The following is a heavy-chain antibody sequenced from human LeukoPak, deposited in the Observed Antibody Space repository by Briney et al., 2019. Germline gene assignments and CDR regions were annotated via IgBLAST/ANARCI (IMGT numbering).Heavy chain of an antibody. V-gene: IGHV3-30-3*01. CDR3: ARSYDSSGYYSFDC. CDR2: VSHDGSNA. D-gene: IGHD3-22*01. Sequence: PEGSLRLSCAASGFTFSTYAMHWVRQPPGKGLERVAVVSHDGSNAYYADSVKGRFTISRENSKNTLSLQMNSLRGDDTAVYYCARSYDSSGYYSFDCWGQGTLVTVSS. J-gene: IGHJ4*02. CDR1: GFTFSTYA.